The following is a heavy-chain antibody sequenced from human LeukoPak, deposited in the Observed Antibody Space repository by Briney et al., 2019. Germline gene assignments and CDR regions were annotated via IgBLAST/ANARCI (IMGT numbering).Heavy chain of an antibody. Sequence: PSETLSLTCAVYGGSFSGYYWSWIRQPPGKGLEWIGEINHSESTNYNPSLKSRVTVSVDTSKNQFSLKLSSVTAADTAVYYCARVAAATTNPRFDFWGQGTLVTVSS. J-gene: IGHJ4*02. D-gene: IGHD1-1*01. V-gene: IGHV4-34*01. CDR1: GGSFSGYY. CDR3: ARVAAATTNPRFDF. CDR2: INHSEST.